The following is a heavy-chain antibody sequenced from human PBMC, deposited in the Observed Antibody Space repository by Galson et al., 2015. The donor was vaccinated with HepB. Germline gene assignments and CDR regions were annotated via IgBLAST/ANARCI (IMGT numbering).Heavy chain of an antibody. Sequence: SVKVSCKASGYTFTSYAMNWVRQAPGQGLEWMGWINTNTGNPTYAQGFTGRFVFSLGTSVSTAYLQISSLKAEDTAVYYCALLSGWYSRDYYYGMDVWGQGTTVTVSS. CDR3: ALLSGWYSRDYYYGMDV. J-gene: IGHJ6*02. D-gene: IGHD6-19*01. CDR2: INTNTGNP. CDR1: GYTFTSYA. V-gene: IGHV7-4-1*02.